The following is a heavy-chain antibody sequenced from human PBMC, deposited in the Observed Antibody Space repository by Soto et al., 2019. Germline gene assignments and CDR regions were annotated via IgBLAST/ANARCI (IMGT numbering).Heavy chain of an antibody. CDR3: ARDITIFGVSRSPPAFDI. CDR2: MNPNSGNT. CDR1: GYTSTSYD. Sequence: ASVKVSCKASGYTSTSYDINWVRQATGQGLEWMGWMNPNSGNTGYAQKFQGRVTMTRNTSISTAYMELSSLRSEDTAVYYCARDITIFGVSRSPPAFDIWGQGTMVTVSS. V-gene: IGHV1-8*01. J-gene: IGHJ3*02. D-gene: IGHD3-3*01.